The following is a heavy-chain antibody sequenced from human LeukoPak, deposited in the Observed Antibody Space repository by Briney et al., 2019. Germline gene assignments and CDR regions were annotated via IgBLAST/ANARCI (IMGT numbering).Heavy chain of an antibody. CDR3: AKDAGLNSYGSWLDY. D-gene: IGHD5-18*01. CDR1: GFTFSSYG. J-gene: IGHJ4*02. CDR2: IRYDGSNK. V-gene: IGHV3-30*02. Sequence: GGSLRLSCAASGFTFSSYGMHWVRQAPGKGLEWVAFIRYDGSNKYYAESVEGRFTISRDNSNNTVYLHMNSLRTEDTAMYYCAKDAGLNSYGSWLDYWGQGTLVTVSS.